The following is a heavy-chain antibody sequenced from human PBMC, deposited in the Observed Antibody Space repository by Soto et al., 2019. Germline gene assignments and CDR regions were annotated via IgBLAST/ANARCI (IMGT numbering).Heavy chain of an antibody. CDR3: ARHDYSDRAFDL. J-gene: IGHJ3*01. CDR1: GGSVGSGAYY. V-gene: IGHV4-61*08. CDR2: IQYSGDT. Sequence: SSETLSLTCIVSGGSVGSGAYYWSWIRQPPGNALEWIGYIQYSGDTNYNSSLKSRATISVDMSRNRFSLKLTSVTAADTAFYYCARHDYSDRAFDLWGQGTMVTVSS. D-gene: IGHD3-22*01.